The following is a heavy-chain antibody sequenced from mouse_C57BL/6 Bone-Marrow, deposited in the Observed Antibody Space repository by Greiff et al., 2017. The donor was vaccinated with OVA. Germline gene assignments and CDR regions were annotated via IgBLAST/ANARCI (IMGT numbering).Heavy chain of an antibody. J-gene: IGHJ2*01. V-gene: IGHV1-19*01. Sequence: QLQQSGPVLVKPGASVKMSCKASGYTFTDYYMNWVKQSHGKSLEWIGVINPYNGGTSYNQKFKGKATLTVDKSSSTAYMELNSLTSEDSAVYYCASVYDYDGYYFDYWGQGTTLTVSS. CDR2: INPYNGGT. D-gene: IGHD2-4*01. CDR1: GYTFTDYY. CDR3: ASVYDYDGYYFDY.